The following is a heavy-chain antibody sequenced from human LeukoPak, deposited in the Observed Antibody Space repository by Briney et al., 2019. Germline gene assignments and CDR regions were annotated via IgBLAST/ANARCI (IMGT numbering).Heavy chain of an antibody. CDR2: ISGSGGST. V-gene: IGHV3-23*01. CDR3: ARGGVDYYGSGTYYLMYYFDY. CDR1: GFTFSSYA. J-gene: IGHJ4*02. D-gene: IGHD3-10*01. Sequence: GGSLRLSCAASGFTFSSYAMSWVRQAPGKGLEWVSVISGSGGSTSYADSVKGRFTISRDDSHNTLYLQMNSLRAEDTAVYFCARGGVDYYGSGTYYLMYYFDYWGQGALVTVSS.